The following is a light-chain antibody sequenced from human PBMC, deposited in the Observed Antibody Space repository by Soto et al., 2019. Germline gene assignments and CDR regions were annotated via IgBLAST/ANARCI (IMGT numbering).Light chain of an antibody. CDR1: QGIGDT. Sequence: EVVMRQSPATLSVSPGEGATLSCRASQGIGDTLAWYQHKPGQTPRLLIYDTSTRATGVPTRFSGSRSGAEFTLTISRLEPEDFAVYYCQQCGSSGTFGQGTKVDIK. J-gene: IGKJ1*01. V-gene: IGKV3-15*01. CDR3: QQCGSSGT. CDR2: DTS.